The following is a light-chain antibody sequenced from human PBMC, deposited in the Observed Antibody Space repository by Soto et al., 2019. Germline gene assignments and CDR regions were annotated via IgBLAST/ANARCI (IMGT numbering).Light chain of an antibody. CDR1: SSNIGNNA. CDR3: AAWGDNPNGCV. V-gene: IGLV1-44*01. Sequence: QSVLTQPPSASGTPGQRVTISCSGSSSNIGNNAGNWYQQFPGTAPNLLIYDNVHRPSAVPYRFSGSKSGTSSPPATSGLQSEDDAYYYCAAWGDNPNGCVFGGGTKLTVL. J-gene: IGLJ3*02. CDR2: DNV.